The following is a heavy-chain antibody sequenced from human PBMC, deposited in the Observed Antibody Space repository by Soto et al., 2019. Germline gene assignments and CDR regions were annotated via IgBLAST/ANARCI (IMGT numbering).Heavy chain of an antibody. CDR2: ILFTGAT. CDR3: ARAGSDSAGSSLGRRLDV. J-gene: IGHJ6*02. V-gene: IGHV4-61*01. Sequence: PPAPLSLTCIVSGDAVTFGHHYGSCIRPPPGKRLEWMGNILFTGATNYRPSLTSRVTMSAASSKSQFSRNLTSVTAADPSITDCARAGSDSAGSSLGRRLDVWGQGTQVTVSS. CDR1: GDAVTFGHHY. D-gene: IGHD3-10*01.